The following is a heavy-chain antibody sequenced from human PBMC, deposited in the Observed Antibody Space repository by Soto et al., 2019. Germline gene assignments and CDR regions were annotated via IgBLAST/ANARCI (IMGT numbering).Heavy chain of an antibody. D-gene: IGHD2-2*01. J-gene: IGHJ5*02. CDR1: GGTFSSYA. V-gene: IGHV1-69*13. CDR3: ARVGRYCISTSCYGAGWFDP. CDR2: IIPIFGTA. Sequence: ASVKVSCKASGGTFSSYAISWVRQAPGQGLEWMGGIIPIFGTANYAQKFQGRVTITADESTSTAYMELSSLRSEDTAVYYCARVGRYCISTSCYGAGWFDPWGQGTLVTVSS.